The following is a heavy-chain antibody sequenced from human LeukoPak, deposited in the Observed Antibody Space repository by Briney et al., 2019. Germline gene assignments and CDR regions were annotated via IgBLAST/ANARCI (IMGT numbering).Heavy chain of an antibody. CDR2: MNPNSGNT. CDR3: TRGSSGRRDN. CDR1: GCTFTSCD. Sequence: ASVKVSCKASGCTFTSCDINWVRQATGQGLEWMGWMNPNSGNTGYGQSFQGRITMTRDISIGTAYMALSNLTSEDTAIYYCTRGSSGRRDNWGQGTLVTVSA. V-gene: IGHV1-8*01. J-gene: IGHJ4*02. D-gene: IGHD6-19*01.